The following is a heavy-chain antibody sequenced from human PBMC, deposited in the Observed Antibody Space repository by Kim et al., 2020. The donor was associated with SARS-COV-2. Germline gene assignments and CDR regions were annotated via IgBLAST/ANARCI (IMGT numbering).Heavy chain of an antibody. CDR2: IYYSGST. V-gene: IGHV4-39*01. J-gene: IGHJ4*02. CDR1: GGSISSSSYY. Sequence: SETMSLTCTVSGGSISSSSYYWGWIRQPPGKGLEWIGSIYYSGSTYYNPSLKSRVTISVDTSKNQFSLKLSSVTAADTAVYYCARFHAAAGSDYWGQGTLVTVSS. D-gene: IGHD6-13*01. CDR3: ARFHAAAGSDY.